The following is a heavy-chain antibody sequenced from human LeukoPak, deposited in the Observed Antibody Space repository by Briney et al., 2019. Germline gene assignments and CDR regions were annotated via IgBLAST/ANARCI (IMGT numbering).Heavy chain of an antibody. CDR3: AKDYSSSWYAGDNWFDP. CDR2: ISGSGGST. CDR1: GFTFSSYA. J-gene: IGHJ5*02. D-gene: IGHD6-13*01. Sequence: GGSLRLSCAASGFTFSSYATGWVRQAPGKGLEWVSAISGSGGSTYYADSVKGRFTISRDNSKNTLYLQMNSLRAEDTAVYYCAKDYSSSWYAGDNWFDPWGQGTLVTVSS. V-gene: IGHV3-23*01.